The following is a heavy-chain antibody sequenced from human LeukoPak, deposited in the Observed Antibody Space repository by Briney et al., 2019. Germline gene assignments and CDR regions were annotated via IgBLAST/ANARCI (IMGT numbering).Heavy chain of an antibody. J-gene: IGHJ4*02. Sequence: SETLSLTCTVSGGSISSSSYYWGWIRQPPGKGLEWIGSIYYSGSTYSNPSLKSRVTISVDTTKNQFSLKLSSVTAADTAVYYCARQGIRQWLVEDYWGQGTLVTVSS. CDR3: ARQGIRQWLVEDY. D-gene: IGHD6-19*01. V-gene: IGHV4-39*07. CDR2: IYYSGST. CDR1: GGSISSSSYY.